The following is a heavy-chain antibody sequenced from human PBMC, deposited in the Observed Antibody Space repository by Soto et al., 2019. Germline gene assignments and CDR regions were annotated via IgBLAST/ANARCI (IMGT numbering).Heavy chain of an antibody. CDR1: GYTFTNFG. D-gene: IGHD5-12*01. Sequence: GASVKVSCKASGYTFTNFGVSWVRQAPGQGPVWMGRISPSNGNTNSAQKFQGRVTISTDKSTGTAYMELNSLRSEDTAVYYCVRDSPIGSTFSGYDGIDYWGQGTLVTVSS. J-gene: IGHJ4*02. CDR2: ISPSNGNT. V-gene: IGHV1-18*04. CDR3: VRDSPIGSTFSGYDGIDY.